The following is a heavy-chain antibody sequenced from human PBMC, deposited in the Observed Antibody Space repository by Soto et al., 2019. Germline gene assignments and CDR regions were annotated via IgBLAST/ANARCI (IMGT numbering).Heavy chain of an antibody. D-gene: IGHD2-2*02. Sequence: QVQLVESGGGLVKPGGSLRLSCAASGFTFSDYYMSWIRLAPGKGLEWVSYISSGGDTDYADSVKGRFTISRDNAKNSLSLQRNSRRAEDTAVYYCARYCILTSVNCYNAYWGQGTLVTVSP. J-gene: IGHJ4*02. CDR2: ISSGGDT. CDR3: ARYCILTSVNCYNAY. V-gene: IGHV3-11*01. CDR1: GFTFSDYY.